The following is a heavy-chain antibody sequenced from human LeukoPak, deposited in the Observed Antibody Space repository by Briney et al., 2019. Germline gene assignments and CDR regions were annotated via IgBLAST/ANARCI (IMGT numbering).Heavy chain of an antibody. Sequence: GGSLRLSCAASGFTFSYYGMQWVRQAPGKGMEWVAVISYDGSNKYYAESVKGRFTISRDNSKNRLYMQMKTLRSEETAVYYCGYYNSGSHSPPDFWGQGTQVTVSS. CDR2: ISYDGSNK. CDR3: GYYNSGSHSPPDF. CDR1: GFTFSYYG. D-gene: IGHD3-10*01. V-gene: IGHV3-30*03. J-gene: IGHJ4*02.